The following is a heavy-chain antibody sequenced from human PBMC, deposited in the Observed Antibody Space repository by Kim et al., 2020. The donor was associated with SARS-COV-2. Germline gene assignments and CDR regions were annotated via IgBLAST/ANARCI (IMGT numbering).Heavy chain of an antibody. CDR3: ARGRHYYDSSGYYWFDP. J-gene: IGHJ5*02. Sequence: SETLSLTCAVYGGSFSGYYWSWIRQPPGKGLEWIGEINHSGSTNYNPSLKSRVTISVDTSKNQFSLKLSSVTAADTAVYYCARGRHYYDSSGYYWFDPWG. CDR1: GGSFSGYY. CDR2: INHSGST. D-gene: IGHD3-22*01. V-gene: IGHV4-34*01.